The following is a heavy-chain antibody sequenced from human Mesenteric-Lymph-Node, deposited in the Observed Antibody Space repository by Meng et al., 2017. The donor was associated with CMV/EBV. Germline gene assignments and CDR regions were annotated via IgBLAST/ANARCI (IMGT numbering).Heavy chain of an antibody. Sequence: SETLSLTCTVSGGSISSSSYYWGWIRQPPGKGLEWIGSIYYSGSTYYNPSLKSRVSISLDTSNNQFSLKLKSVTAADTAVYYCARDRRVGGTWSWHYYGMDVWDQGATVTVSS. CDR3: ARDRRVGGTWSWHYYGMDV. V-gene: IGHV4-39*07. CDR2: IYYSGST. CDR1: GGSISSSSYY. D-gene: IGHD1-26*01. J-gene: IGHJ6*02.